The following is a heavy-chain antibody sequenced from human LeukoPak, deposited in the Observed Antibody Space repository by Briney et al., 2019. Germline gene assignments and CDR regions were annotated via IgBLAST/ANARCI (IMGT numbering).Heavy chain of an antibody. D-gene: IGHD3-3*01. Sequence: PGGSLRLSCAASGFTFSSYAMSWVRQAPGKGLEWVSAISGSGSSTYYADSVKGRFTISRDNSKNTLYLQMNSLRAEDTAVYYCAKGAITIFGVALYNWFDPWGQGTLVTVSS. CDR3: AKGAITIFGVALYNWFDP. V-gene: IGHV3-23*01. CDR2: ISGSGSST. J-gene: IGHJ5*02. CDR1: GFTFSSYA.